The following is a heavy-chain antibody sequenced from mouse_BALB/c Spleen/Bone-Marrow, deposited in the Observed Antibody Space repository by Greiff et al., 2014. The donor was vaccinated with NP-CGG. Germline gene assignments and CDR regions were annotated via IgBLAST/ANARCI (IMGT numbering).Heavy chain of an antibody. V-gene: IGHV1S81*02. J-gene: IGHJ4*01. CDR3: ARDGNYRYAMDY. CDR2: INPSNGRT. Sequence: VQLQQSGAELVKPGASVKLSCMASGFTFTSYWIHWVKQRPGQGPEWIGEINPSNGRTNYNEKFKSKATLTDDKSSSTAYMQLSSLTSEDSAVCYCARDGNYRYAMDYWGQGTSLTVSS. CDR1: GFTFTSYW. D-gene: IGHD2-1*01.